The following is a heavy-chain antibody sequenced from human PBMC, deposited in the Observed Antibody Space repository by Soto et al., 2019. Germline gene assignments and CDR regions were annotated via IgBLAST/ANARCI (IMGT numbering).Heavy chain of an antibody. Sequence: PSETLSLTCTVSGGSITSSTYYWGWIRQPPGKGLEWIGDINHSGSTNYNPSLKSRVTISVDTSKNQFSLKLSSVTAADTAVYYCARRRGTAMARYYYYGMDVWGQGTTVTVSS. CDR1: GGSITSSTYY. V-gene: IGHV4-39*07. J-gene: IGHJ6*02. D-gene: IGHD5-18*01. CDR3: ARRRGTAMARYYYYGMDV. CDR2: INHSGST.